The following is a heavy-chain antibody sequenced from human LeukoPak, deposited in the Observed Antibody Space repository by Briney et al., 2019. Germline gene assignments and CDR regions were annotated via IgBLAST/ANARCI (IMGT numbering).Heavy chain of an antibody. V-gene: IGHV4-61*02. CDR3: ARGLAARRIVRYYHYMDV. J-gene: IGHJ6*03. CDR1: GGSISSGSYH. D-gene: IGHD6-6*01. CDR2: IYTSGST. Sequence: SETLSLTCTVSGGSISSGSYHWSWIRQPAGKGLEWIGRIYTSGSTNYNPSLKSRVTISVDTSKNQFSLKLSSVTAADTAVYYCARGLAARRIVRYYHYMDVWGKGTTVTVSS.